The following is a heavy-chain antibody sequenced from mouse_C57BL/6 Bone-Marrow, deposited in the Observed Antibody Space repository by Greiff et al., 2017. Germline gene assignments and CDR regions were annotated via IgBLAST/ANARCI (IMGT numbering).Heavy chain of an antibody. J-gene: IGHJ2*01. V-gene: IGHV1-81*01. D-gene: IGHD1-1*01. CDR1: GYNFTSYG. CDR3: ARAHYCCSSHDY. CDR2: IYPRSGST. Sequence: VQLQQSGAELARPGASVKLSCKASGYNFTSYGISWVKQRTGQGLEWIGEIYPRSGSTYYNEKFKGKATLTADKSSSTAYMELRSLKSEDSAVYFCARAHYCCSSHDYWGQGTTLTVSS.